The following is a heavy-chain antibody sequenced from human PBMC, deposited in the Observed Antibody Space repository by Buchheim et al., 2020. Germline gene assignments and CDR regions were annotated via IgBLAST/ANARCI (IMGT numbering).Heavy chain of an antibody. D-gene: IGHD3-3*01. CDR3: ARDRYYDFWSGYRYGMDV. V-gene: IGHV3-48*01. J-gene: IGHJ6*02. Sequence: EMQLVESGGGLVQPGGSLRLSCAASGFTFGSFTMTWVRQAPGKGLEWISYISGSSITIYFTDSVRGRFTISRDNARNSLYLQMSSLTAEDTAVYYCARDRYYDFWSGYRYGMDVWGQGTT. CDR1: GFTFGSFT. CDR2: ISGSSITI.